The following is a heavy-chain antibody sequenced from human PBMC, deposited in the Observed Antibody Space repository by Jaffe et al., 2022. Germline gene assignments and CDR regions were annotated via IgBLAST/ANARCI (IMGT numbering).Heavy chain of an antibody. CDR1: GYTFTSYA. CDR2: INAGNGNT. CDR3: ARDALTYYDFWSGYRPAYFDY. V-gene: IGHV1-3*01. J-gene: IGHJ4*02. Sequence: QVQLVQSGAEVKKPGASVKVSCKASGYTFTSYAMHWVRQAPGQRLEWMGWINAGNGNTKYSQKFQGRVTITRDTSASTAYMELSSLRSEDTAVYYCARDALTYYDFWSGYRPAYFDYWGQGTLVTVSS. D-gene: IGHD3-3*01.